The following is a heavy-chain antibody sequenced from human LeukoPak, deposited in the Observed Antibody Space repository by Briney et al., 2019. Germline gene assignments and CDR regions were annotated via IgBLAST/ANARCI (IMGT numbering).Heavy chain of an antibody. Sequence: SETLSLTCSVSGGSISSAGNYWTWLRHHPGKGLEWIGYIYYSGSTYYNPSLESRVTISVDTSKSQFSLKLNSVTAADTAVYYCASARQVVRYGMDVWGQGTTVTVSS. J-gene: IGHJ6*02. D-gene: IGHD2-15*01. CDR2: IYYSGST. CDR3: ASARQVVRYGMDV. CDR1: GGSISSAGNY. V-gene: IGHV4-31*03.